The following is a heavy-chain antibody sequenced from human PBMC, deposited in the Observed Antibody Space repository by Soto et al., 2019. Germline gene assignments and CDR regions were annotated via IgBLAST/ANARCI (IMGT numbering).Heavy chain of an antibody. CDR3: AREDFGVFSVAYFDY. D-gene: IGHD3-3*01. J-gene: IGHJ4*02. V-gene: IGHV3-74*01. Sequence: EVQLVESGGGLVQPGGSLRLSCAASGFSFSSKWMHWVRHAPGEGLVWVSRINTDGSSTSHADFVKGRFTISRDNAKNTLYLQMNSLRTEDTAVYYCAREDFGVFSVAYFDYWGQGTLVTVSS. CDR2: INTDGSST. CDR1: GFSFSSKW.